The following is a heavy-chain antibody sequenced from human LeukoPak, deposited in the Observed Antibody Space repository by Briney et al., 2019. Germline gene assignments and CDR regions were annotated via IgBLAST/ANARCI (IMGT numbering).Heavy chain of an antibody. V-gene: IGHV3-30-3*01. Sequence: GGSLRLSCAASGFTFSSYAMHWVRQAPGKGLEWVAVISYDGSNKYYADSVKGRFTISRDNSKNTLYLQMNSLRAEDTAVYYCARDGLMYASAVAGTTAFDYWGQGTLVTVSS. J-gene: IGHJ4*02. CDR3: ARDGLMYASAVAGTTAFDY. CDR1: GFTFSSYA. D-gene: IGHD6-19*01. CDR2: ISYDGSNK.